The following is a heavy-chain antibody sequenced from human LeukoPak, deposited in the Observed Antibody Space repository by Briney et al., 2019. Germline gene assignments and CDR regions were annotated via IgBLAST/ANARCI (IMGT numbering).Heavy chain of an antibody. Sequence: KPSETLSLTCTVSGGSMSSATYYWGWIRQPPEKGLEWIGTVYHNGASHYNPSLRSRVTISVDTSKNQFSLKLDSVTASDTAIYYCATPPRGVSTSGLYYFDSWGPGTLVTVSS. D-gene: IGHD6-13*01. J-gene: IGHJ4*02. V-gene: IGHV4-39*01. CDR3: ATPPRGVSTSGLYYFDS. CDR2: VYHNGAS. CDR1: GGSMSSATYY.